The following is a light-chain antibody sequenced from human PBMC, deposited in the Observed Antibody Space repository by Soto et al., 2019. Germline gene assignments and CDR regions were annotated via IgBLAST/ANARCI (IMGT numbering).Light chain of an antibody. CDR1: SSNIGNNA. Sequence: QSVLTQPPSVSEAPRQRVTISCSGSSSNIGNNAVNWYQQLQGKAPKLLIYYDDLLPSGVSDRFSGSKSGTSASLASSGLQYDDEADYYCAAWDDSLNGLVFGTGTKLTVL. CDR3: AAWDDSLNGLV. V-gene: IGLV1-36*01. CDR2: YDD. J-gene: IGLJ1*01.